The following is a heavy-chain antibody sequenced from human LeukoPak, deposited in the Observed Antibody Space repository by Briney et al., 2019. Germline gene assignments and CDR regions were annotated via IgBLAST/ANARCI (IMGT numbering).Heavy chain of an antibody. J-gene: IGHJ4*02. V-gene: IGHV4-59*08. CDR3: ARSYSSGWYHFDY. D-gene: IGHD6-19*01. CDR2: IYYSGST. Sequence: PSETLSLTCTVSGGSISSYYWSWIRQPPGKGLEWIGYIYYSGSTNYNPSLKSRVTISVDTSKNQFSLKLSSVTAADTAVYYCARSYSSGWYHFDYWGQGTLVTVSS. CDR1: GGSISSYY.